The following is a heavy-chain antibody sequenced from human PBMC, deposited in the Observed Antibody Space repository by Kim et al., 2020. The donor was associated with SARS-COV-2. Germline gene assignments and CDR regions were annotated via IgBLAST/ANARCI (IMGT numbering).Heavy chain of an antibody. V-gene: IGHV6-1*01. CDR3: AREVVYDSSGHPSPPWDY. D-gene: IGHD3-22*01. CDR2: TYYMSKCYN. CDR1: GDSVSSNSAA. Sequence: SQTLSLTCAISGDSVSSNSAAWNWIRQSPSRGLEWLGRTYYMSKCYNDYAVSVKSRITINPDTSKNQFSLQLNSVTPEDTAVYYCAREVVYDSSGHPSPPWDYWGQGTLVTVSS. J-gene: IGHJ4*02.